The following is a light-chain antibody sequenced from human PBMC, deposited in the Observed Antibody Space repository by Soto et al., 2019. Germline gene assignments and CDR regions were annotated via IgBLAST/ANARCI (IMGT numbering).Light chain of an antibody. V-gene: IGLV2-8*01. J-gene: IGLJ3*02. CDR2: GVT. CDR3: TSYAGSNNLV. Sequence: QYALTQPPAASGSPGQSVTISCTGTSNDVGAYNYVSWYQQHPGKAPKLIIYGVTNRPSGVPDRYSGSKSGNTASLTVSGLPADDEADYYCTSYAGSNNLVFGGGTKLTVL. CDR1: SNDVGAYNY.